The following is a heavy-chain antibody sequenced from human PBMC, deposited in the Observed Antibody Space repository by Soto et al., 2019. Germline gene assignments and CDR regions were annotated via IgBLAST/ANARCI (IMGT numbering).Heavy chain of an antibody. CDR2: ISSSSSYI. J-gene: IGHJ4*02. CDR3: ARDRGEQWHPYLFDY. V-gene: IGHV3-21*01. D-gene: IGHD6-19*01. Sequence: GGSLRLSCAASGFTFSSYSMNWVRQAPGKGLEWVSSISSSSSYIYYADSVKGRFTISRDNAKNSLYLQMNSLRAEDTAVYYCARDRGEQWHPYLFDYWGQGTLVTVSS. CDR1: GFTFSSYS.